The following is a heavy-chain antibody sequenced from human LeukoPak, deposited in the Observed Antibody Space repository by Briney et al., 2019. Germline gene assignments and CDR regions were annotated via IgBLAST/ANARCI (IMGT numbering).Heavy chain of an antibody. CDR2: INPNSGGT. J-gene: IGHJ4*02. V-gene: IGHV1-2*02. CDR1: GYTFTGYY. Sequence: GASVKVSCKASGYTFTGYYMHWVRQAPGQGLEWMGWINPNSGGTNYAQKFQGRVTMTRDPSISTAYMELSRLRSDDTAVYYCAREKAVAGTTRFDYWGQGTLVTVSS. D-gene: IGHD6-19*01. CDR3: AREKAVAGTTRFDY.